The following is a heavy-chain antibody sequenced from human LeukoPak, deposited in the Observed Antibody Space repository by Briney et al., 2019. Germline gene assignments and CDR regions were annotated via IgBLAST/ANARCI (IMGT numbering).Heavy chain of an antibody. D-gene: IGHD5-24*01. CDR1: GGSFSGYY. CDR3: ARGGWLQRVNYYYYYGMDV. J-gene: IGHJ6*02. V-gene: IGHV4-34*01. CDR2: INHSGST. Sequence: PSETLSLTCAVYGGSFSGYYWSWIRQPPGKGLEWSGEINHSGSTNYNPSLKSRVTISVDTSKNQFSLKLSSVTAADTAVYYCARGGWLQRVNYYYYYGMDVWGQGTTVTVSS.